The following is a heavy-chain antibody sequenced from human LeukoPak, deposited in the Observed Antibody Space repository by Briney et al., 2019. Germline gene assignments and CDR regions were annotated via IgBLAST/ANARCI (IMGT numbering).Heavy chain of an antibody. CDR3: ARDQDVAAAGTWGSLDY. D-gene: IGHD6-13*01. J-gene: IGHJ4*02. V-gene: IGHV3-30*03. Sequence: GGSLRLSCAASGFTFSYYGIHWVRQAPGKGLERVAVISYDATNKYYTDSVKGRFTISRDNSKNTLYLQMNSLRAEDTAVYYCARDQDVAAAGTWGSLDYWGQGTLVTVSS. CDR1: GFTFSYYG. CDR2: ISYDATNK.